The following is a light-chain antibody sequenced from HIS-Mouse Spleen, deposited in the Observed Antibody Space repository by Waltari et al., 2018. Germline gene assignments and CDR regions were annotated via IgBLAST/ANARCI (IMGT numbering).Light chain of an antibody. CDR3: QQYNNCPPWT. Sequence: EIVMTQSPATLSVSPGERATLSCRASQSVSSNLAWYQQKPGQAPRLLIYGASTRATDIPARFSGSVSGTEFTLTISSIQSEDFAVYYCQQYNNCPPWTVGQGTKVEIK. J-gene: IGKJ1*01. CDR2: GAS. CDR1: QSVSSN. V-gene: IGKV3-15*01.